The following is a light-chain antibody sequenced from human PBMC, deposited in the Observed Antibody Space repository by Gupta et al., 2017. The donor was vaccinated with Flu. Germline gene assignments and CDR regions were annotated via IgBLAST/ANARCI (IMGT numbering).Light chain of an antibody. CDR2: GAS. V-gene: IGKV3-20*01. CDR1: QSVRSNY. J-gene: IGKJ1*01. CDR3: QHYDTSPT. Sequence: EIVLTQSPGTVPLSPGERATLSCRASQSVRSNYLAWYQQKPGQPPRLLIYGASIRLPGVPDRFRGSGSGTDFTLTISRLEPEDFAVYYCQHYDTSPTFGQGTKVEIE.